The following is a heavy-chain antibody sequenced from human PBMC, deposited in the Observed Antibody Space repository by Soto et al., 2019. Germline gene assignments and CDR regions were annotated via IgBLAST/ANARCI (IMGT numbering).Heavy chain of an antibody. D-gene: IGHD2-15*01. V-gene: IGHV1-69*06. CDR2: IIPIYGTV. Sequence: QVQLVQSGAEVQKTGSSVKVSCKASGDTFSNYAISWVRQAPGQGLEWMGGIIPIYGTVNYAKKFQGRVTTTTDTSTSTADMEMSSLRSEHTAVYYGARDLGGCSAGSCRYNWLDSWGQGTLVTVSS. J-gene: IGHJ5*01. CDR1: GDTFSNYA. CDR3: ARDLGGCSAGSCRYNWLDS.